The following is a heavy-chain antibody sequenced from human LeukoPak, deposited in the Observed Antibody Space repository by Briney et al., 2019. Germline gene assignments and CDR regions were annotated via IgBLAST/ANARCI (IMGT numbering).Heavy chain of an antibody. CDR1: GGSISSGSYY. J-gene: IGHJ6*03. CDR2: IYTSGST. Sequence: SETLSLTCTVSGGSISSGSYYWSWIRQPAGKGLEWIGRIYTSGSTNYNPSLKSRVTISVDTSKNQFSLKLSSVTAADTAVYYCARQGGLMGWYYYYYMDVWGKGTTVTISS. V-gene: IGHV4-61*02. D-gene: IGHD3-16*01. CDR3: ARQGGLMGWYYYYYMDV.